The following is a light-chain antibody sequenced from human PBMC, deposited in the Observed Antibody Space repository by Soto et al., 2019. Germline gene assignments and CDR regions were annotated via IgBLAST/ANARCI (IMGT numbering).Light chain of an antibody. CDR1: SSNIGAGYD. CDR2: GNS. J-gene: IGLJ2*01. V-gene: IGLV1-40*01. Sequence: QSVLTQPPSVSGAPGQRVTISCTGSSSNIGAGYDVHWYQQLPGTAPKLLIYGNSNRPSGVPDRFSGSKSGTSASLAITGLQAEDEAGYYCQSYGSSLSGQFGGGTKLTVL. CDR3: QSYGSSLSGQ.